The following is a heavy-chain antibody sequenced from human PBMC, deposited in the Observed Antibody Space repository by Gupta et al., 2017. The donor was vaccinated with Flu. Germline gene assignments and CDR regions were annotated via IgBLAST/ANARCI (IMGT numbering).Heavy chain of an antibody. CDR3: VRDFCSSTSCYSYHFDY. CDR2: IWYDGSKE. Sequence: QVQLVESGGGVVQPGGPLRLSCAASGFTFSGNAMHWVRQAPGKGLEWVAIIWYDGSKEYYADSVEGRCTISRDNSKNTLYLQMNSLRAEDTAVYYCVRDFCSSTSCYSYHFDYWGQGTLVTVSS. V-gene: IGHV3-33*01. J-gene: IGHJ4*02. D-gene: IGHD2-2*01. CDR1: GFTFSGNA.